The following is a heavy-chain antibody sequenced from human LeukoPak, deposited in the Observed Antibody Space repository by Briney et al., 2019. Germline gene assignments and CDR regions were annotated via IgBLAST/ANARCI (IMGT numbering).Heavy chain of an antibody. D-gene: IGHD6-13*01. CDR3: ASPREGSSSWEDAFDI. Sequence: GESLKISRKGSGYSFTSYWIGWVRQMPGKGLEWMGIIYPGDSDTRYSPSFQGQVTISADKSISTAYLQWSSLKASDTAMYYCASPREGSSSWEDAFDIWGQGTMVTVSS. V-gene: IGHV5-51*01. J-gene: IGHJ3*02. CDR2: IYPGDSDT. CDR1: GYSFTSYW.